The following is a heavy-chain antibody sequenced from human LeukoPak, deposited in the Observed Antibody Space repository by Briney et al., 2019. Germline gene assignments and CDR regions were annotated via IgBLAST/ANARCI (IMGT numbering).Heavy chain of an antibody. CDR1: GFTFSSYA. CDR3: TTSVPAADFDI. CDR2: ISYDGSNK. Sequence: GGSLRLSCAASGFTFSSYAMHWVRQAPGKGLEWVAVISYDGSNKYYADSVKGRFTISRDNSRNTLYLQMNSLKTEDTAVYYCTTSVPAADFDIWGQGTMVTVSS. J-gene: IGHJ3*02. V-gene: IGHV3-30-3*01. D-gene: IGHD2-2*01.